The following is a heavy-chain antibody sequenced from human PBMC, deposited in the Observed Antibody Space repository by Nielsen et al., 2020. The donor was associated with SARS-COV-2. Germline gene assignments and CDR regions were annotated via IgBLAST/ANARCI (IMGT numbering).Heavy chain of an antibody. CDR2: ISWNSVSI. CDR1: GFTFDDYA. CDR3: AKVYGDYVGFFDV. J-gene: IGHJ2*01. D-gene: IGHD4-17*01. V-gene: IGHV3-9*01. Sequence: GGSLRLSCVGSGFTFDDYAMHRVRQAPGKGLEWVSGISWNSVSIDYADSVKGRFTISRDNAKSSLYLQMNSLRAEDTAFYYCAKVYGDYVGFFDVWGRGTLVTGSS.